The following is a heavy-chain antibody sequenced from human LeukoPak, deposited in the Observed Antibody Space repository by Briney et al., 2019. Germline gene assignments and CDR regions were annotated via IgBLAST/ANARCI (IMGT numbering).Heavy chain of an antibody. Sequence: SVKVSCKASGGILSTYAISWVRQAPGPGLEWMGGIITRFNTANYAQKFRGRVTITADISTSTTYMELSSLRFEDTAVYYCARHGSGSYYTPPLDFWGQGTLVTVSS. D-gene: IGHD3-10*01. CDR3: ARHGSGSYYTPPLDF. J-gene: IGHJ4*02. CDR1: GGILSTYA. V-gene: IGHV1-69*06. CDR2: IITRFNTA.